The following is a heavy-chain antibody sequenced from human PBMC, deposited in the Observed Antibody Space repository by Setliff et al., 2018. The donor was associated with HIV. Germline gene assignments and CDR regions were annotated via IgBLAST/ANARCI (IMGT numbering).Heavy chain of an antibody. Sequence: SETLTLTCAVYGGSFSEYYWSWIRQSPGKGLEWIGEINHSGSTHYNPPLKSRATISVDTSKNQFSLRLNSVAAADTAVYYCARGATLLPGYSDRWEYFYMDVWGKGTTVTVSS. V-gene: IGHV4-34*01. CDR2: INHSGST. CDR1: GGSFSEYY. J-gene: IGHJ6*03. CDR3: ARGATLLPGYSDRWEYFYMDV. D-gene: IGHD5-12*01.